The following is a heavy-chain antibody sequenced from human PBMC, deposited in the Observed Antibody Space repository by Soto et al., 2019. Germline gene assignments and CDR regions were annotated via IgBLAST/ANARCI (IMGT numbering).Heavy chain of an antibody. D-gene: IGHD3-16*01. CDR2: INWNGGST. CDR1: GFTFDDYG. J-gene: IGHJ6*03. Sequence: AGGSLRLSCAASGFTFDDYGMSWVRQAPGKGLEWVSGINWNGGSTGYADSVKGRFTISRDNAKNSLYLQMNSLRAEDTALYHCARRGMSGRGNYYYYYMDVWGKGTTVTVSS. CDR3: ARRGMSGRGNYYYYYMDV. V-gene: IGHV3-20*01.